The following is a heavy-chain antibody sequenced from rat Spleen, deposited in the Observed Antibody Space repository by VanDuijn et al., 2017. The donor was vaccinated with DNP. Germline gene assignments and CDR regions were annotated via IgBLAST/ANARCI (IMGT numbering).Heavy chain of an antibody. Sequence: EVQLVESGGGLVQPGRSLKLSCAASGFTFSNYDMAWVRQAPTKGLEWVASISTSGGSTYYRDSVKGRFTVSRDNAKSTLYLQMDSLRSEDTATYYCASLEDWGQGTLVTVSS. CDR1: GFTFSNYD. CDR2: ISTSGGST. J-gene: IGHJ3*01. V-gene: IGHV5-25*01. CDR3: ASLED.